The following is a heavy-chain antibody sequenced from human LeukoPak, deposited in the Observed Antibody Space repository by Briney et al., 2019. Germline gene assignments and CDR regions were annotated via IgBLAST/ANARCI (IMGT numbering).Heavy chain of an antibody. CDR1: GGSFSGYY. CDR2: INHSGST. CDR3: ARSIVGYDWNFDQ. Sequence: SETLSLTCAVSGGSFSGYYWSWIRQPPGKGLEWIGEINHSGSTNYNPSLESRVTMSVDTSKNQFSLYLSSVTAADTAIYYCARSIVGYDWNFDQWGQGILVTVSS. D-gene: IGHD1-26*01. J-gene: IGHJ4*02. V-gene: IGHV4-34*01.